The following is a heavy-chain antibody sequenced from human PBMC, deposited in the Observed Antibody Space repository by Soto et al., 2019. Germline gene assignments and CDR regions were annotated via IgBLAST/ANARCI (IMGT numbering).Heavy chain of an antibody. CDR1: GFTFSSYG. CDR2: ISGSGDAT. D-gene: IGHD3-16*01. V-gene: IGHV3-23*01. CDR3: ARGAWGSIHDH. Sequence: EVQLLESGGGLVQPGGSLRLSCGASGFTFSSYGMSWVRQGPGQGLECVADISGSGDATHYADSVKGHFTIARDNSKNPLFLQMNSLRAEDTAIYYCARGAWGSIHDHWGQGTLVIVSS. J-gene: IGHJ4*02.